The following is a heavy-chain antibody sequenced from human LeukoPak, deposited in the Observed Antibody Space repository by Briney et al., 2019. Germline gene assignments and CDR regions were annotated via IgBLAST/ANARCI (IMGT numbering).Heavy chain of an antibody. J-gene: IGHJ6*03. CDR1: GFTFSSYS. CDR2: ISSSSSTI. Sequence: PGGSLRLSCAASGFTFSSYSMNWVRQAPGKGLEWVSYISSSSSTIYYADSVKGRFTISRDNAKNSLYLQMNSLRAEDTAVHYCARDLRFPYIAARPVYMDVWGKGTTVTVSS. D-gene: IGHD6-6*01. CDR3: ARDLRFPYIAARPVYMDV. V-gene: IGHV3-48*01.